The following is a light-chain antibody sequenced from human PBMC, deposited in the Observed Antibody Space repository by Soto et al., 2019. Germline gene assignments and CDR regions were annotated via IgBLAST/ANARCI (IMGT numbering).Light chain of an antibody. CDR3: QPSYRPLWT. Sequence: DIQMTQSPSSLSASVGDRVTITCRASQSISSYLNWYQQKPGKAPKLLIYAASSLQSGVPSRFSGSGSGTDFTLTISSLQPEDFVTLYCQPSYRPLWTCGEATEVQIK. CDR2: AAS. J-gene: IGKJ1*01. V-gene: IGKV1-39*01. CDR1: QSISSY.